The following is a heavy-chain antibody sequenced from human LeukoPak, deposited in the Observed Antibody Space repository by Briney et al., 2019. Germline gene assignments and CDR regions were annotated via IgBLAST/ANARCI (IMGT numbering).Heavy chain of an antibody. CDR1: GGSISSYY. CDR3: AREKRVLRFLQRGNWFDP. V-gene: IGHV4-59*01. CDR2: INYSGST. Sequence: SETLSLTCTVSGGSISSYYWSWIRQPPGKGLEGIGNINYSGSTNYNPSLKSRVTISVDTSKNQFSLKLSSVTAAGTAVYYCAREKRVLRFLQRGNWFDPWGQGTLVTVSS. D-gene: IGHD3-3*01. J-gene: IGHJ5*02.